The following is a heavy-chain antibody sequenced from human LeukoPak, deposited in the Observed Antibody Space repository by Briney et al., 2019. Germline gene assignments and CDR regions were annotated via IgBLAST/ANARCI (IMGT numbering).Heavy chain of an antibody. CDR3: ARTYCTNGVCYNDY. D-gene: IGHD2-8*01. CDR1: GGSISSGDYY. J-gene: IGHJ4*02. Sequence: SQTLSLTCTVSGGSISSGDYYWSWIRQPPGKSLEWIGYVYYSGSTYYNPSLKSRVTISVDTSKNQFSLKLSSVTAADTAVYYCARTYCTNGVCYNDYWGQGTLVTVSS. V-gene: IGHV4-30-4*01. CDR2: VYYSGST.